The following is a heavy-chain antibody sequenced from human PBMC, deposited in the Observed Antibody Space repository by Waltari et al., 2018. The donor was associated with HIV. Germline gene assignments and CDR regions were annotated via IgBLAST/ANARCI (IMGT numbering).Heavy chain of an antibody. Sequence: QVQLVQSGAEVKKPGASVKVSCKASGYTFTSYDINWVRQATGQGLEWMGWMNPNSGNTGYAQKFQGRVSMTRNTSISTAYMELSSLRSEDTAVYYCARGRADSVVVVAANYYYYGMDVWGQGTTVTVSS. CDR1: GYTFTSYD. CDR2: MNPNSGNT. CDR3: ARGRADSVVVVAANYYYYGMDV. J-gene: IGHJ6*02. D-gene: IGHD2-15*01. V-gene: IGHV1-8*01.